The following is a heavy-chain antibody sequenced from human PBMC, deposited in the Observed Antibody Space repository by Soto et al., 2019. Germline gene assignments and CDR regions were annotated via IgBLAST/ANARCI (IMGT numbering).Heavy chain of an antibody. CDR3: ARSLFLASTDTEPFDY. Sequence: EAQLLESGGGLVQPGGSLVLSCAAPGFTFSSYAMSWVRQAPGKGLEWVSSISGGGNDAFYAVSVKGRFTISRDNSRNTLYLQMSSLRADDTAIYYCARSLFLASTDTEPFDYWGQGALVTVSS. CDR1: GFTFSSYA. D-gene: IGHD3-3*02. V-gene: IGHV3-23*01. CDR2: ISGGGNDA. J-gene: IGHJ4*02.